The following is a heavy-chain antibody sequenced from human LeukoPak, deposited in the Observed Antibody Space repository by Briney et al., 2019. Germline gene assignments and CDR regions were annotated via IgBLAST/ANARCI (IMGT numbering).Heavy chain of an antibody. Sequence: ASVKVSCKASGYSFSSNDINWVRQATGQGLEWMGWMNPNSGNTGHAQKFQGRVTMTKNTSISTAYMELSSLRSEDTAVYYCARGSRKSQISIAEFDYWGQGTLVTVSS. D-gene: IGHD6-13*01. CDR1: GYSFSSND. V-gene: IGHV1-8*01. CDR2: MNPNSGNT. J-gene: IGHJ4*02. CDR3: ARGSRKSQISIAEFDY.